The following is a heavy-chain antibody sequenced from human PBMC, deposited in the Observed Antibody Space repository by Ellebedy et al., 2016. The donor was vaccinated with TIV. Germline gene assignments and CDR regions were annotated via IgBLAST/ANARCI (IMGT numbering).Heavy chain of an antibody. CDR1: GGTFSSYA. J-gene: IGHJ4*02. CDR2: IIPILGIA. V-gene: IGHV1-69*04. CDR3: ARGEVSRRDGYKKYLSQVDY. D-gene: IGHD5-24*01. Sequence: SVKVSXXASGGTFSSYAISWVRQAPGQGLEWMGRIIPILGIANYAQKFQGRVTITADKSTSTAYMELSSLRSEDTAVYYCARGEVSRRDGYKKYLSQVDYWGQGTLVTVSS.